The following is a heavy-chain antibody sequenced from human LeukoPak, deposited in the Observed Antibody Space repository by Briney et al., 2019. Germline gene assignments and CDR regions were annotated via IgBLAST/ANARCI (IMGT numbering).Heavy chain of an antibody. J-gene: IGHJ3*02. CDR3: AQTGQWELPGPDAFDI. Sequence: GESLKISCKGSGYSFTSYWIGWVRQMPGKGLEWMGIIYSGDSDTRYSPSFQGQVTISADKSISTAYLQWSSLKASDTAMYCCAQTGQWELPGPDAFDIWGQGTMVTVSS. D-gene: IGHD1-26*01. V-gene: IGHV5-51*01. CDR1: GYSFTSYW. CDR2: IYSGDSDT.